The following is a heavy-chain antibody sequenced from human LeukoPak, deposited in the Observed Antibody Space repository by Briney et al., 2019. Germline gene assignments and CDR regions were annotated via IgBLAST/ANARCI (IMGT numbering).Heavy chain of an antibody. CDR2: INPNSGGT. CDR1: GYTFTDFF. D-gene: IGHD6-13*01. Sequence: GASVKVSCKASGYTFTDFFIHWVRQAPGQGLEWMGWINPNSGGTNYAQKFQGRVTMTRDTSISTAYMDLSRVRSDDTAIYYCARTDSPPLYSSSWYGNAFDIWGQGTVVTVSS. CDR3: ARTDSPPLYSSSWYGNAFDI. J-gene: IGHJ3*02. V-gene: IGHV1-2*02.